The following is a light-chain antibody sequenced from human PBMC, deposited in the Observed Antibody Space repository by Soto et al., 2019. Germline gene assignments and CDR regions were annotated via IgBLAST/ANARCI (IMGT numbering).Light chain of an antibody. CDR3: QQYDNWPPLT. CDR1: QSVSSN. CDR2: GAS. V-gene: IGKV3-15*01. Sequence: SPATLSVSPGERATLSCRASQSVSSNLAWYQQKPGQAPRLLIYGASTRATGFPARFSGSGSGTEFTLTISSLQSEDFAVYYCQQYDNWPPLTFGQGTRLEIK. J-gene: IGKJ5*01.